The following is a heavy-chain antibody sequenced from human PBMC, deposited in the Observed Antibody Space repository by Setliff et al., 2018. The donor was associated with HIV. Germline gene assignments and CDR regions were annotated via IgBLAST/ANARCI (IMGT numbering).Heavy chain of an antibody. CDR1: GYTFTNYG. CDR2: ISAYNGNI. D-gene: IGHD3-10*01. V-gene: IGHV1-18*01. CDR3: ARTSTMVRGVIMDYYYYMDV. J-gene: IGHJ6*03. Sequence: ASVKVSCKASGYTFTNYGITWVRQAPGQGLEWMGWISAYNGNINYAQNLQGRVTVTTDTSTRTAYMELRSLRSDDTAVYYCARTSTMVRGVIMDYYYYMDVWGKGSTVTVSS.